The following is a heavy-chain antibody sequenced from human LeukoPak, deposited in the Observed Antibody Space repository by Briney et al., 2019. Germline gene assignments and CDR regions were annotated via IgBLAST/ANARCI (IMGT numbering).Heavy chain of an antibody. CDR3: AREGYYYGSGSYSYYYYYYMDV. V-gene: IGHV3-21*01. D-gene: IGHD3-10*01. CDR2: ISSSSSYI. CDR1: GFTFSSYW. Sequence: GGSLRLSCAASGFTFSSYWMHWVRQAPGKGLEWVSSISSSSSYIYYADSVKGRFTISRDNAKNSLYLQMNSLRAEDTAVYYCAREGYYYGSGSYSYYYYYYMDVWGKGTTVTISS. J-gene: IGHJ6*03.